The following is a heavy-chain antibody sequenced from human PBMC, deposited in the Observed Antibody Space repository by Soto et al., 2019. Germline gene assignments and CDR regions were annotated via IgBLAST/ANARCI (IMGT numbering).Heavy chain of an antibody. CDR2: ISGSGGST. CDR1: GFTFSSYA. V-gene: IGHV3-23*01. J-gene: IGHJ4*02. CDR3: AKVLRGYYDSSGYYYPLYFDY. D-gene: IGHD3-22*01. Sequence: GGSLRLSCAASGFTFSSYAMSWVRQAPGKGLEWVSAISGSGGSTYYADSVKGRFTISRDNSKNTLYLQMNSLRAEDTAVYYCAKVLRGYYDSSGYYYPLYFDYWGQGTLVTVSS.